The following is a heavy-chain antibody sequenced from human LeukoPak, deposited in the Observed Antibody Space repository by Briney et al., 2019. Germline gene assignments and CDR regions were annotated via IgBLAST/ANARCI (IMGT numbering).Heavy chain of an antibody. CDR2: ISSNGGSS. J-gene: IGHJ6*02. Sequence: PGGSLRLSCAASGFTFSNYAMLWVRQAPGKGLEYVSVISSNGGSSYYVDSVKGRFTISRDNAKNSLYLQMNSLRAEDTAVYYCASGPHHSSGWFRYYGMDVWGQGATVTVSS. V-gene: IGHV3-64*02. CDR1: GFTFSNYA. D-gene: IGHD6-19*01. CDR3: ASGPHHSSGWFRYYGMDV.